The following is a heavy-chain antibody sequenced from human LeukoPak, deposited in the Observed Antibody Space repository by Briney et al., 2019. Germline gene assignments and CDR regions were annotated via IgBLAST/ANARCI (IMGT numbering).Heavy chain of an antibody. D-gene: IGHD5-24*01. CDR2: IRYDGSNK. J-gene: IGHJ4*02. CDR3: AKFLSERDGYNSVDY. CDR1: GFTFSNYG. Sequence: PGGSLRLSCAASGFTFSNYGMHWVRQAPGKGLEWVAFIRYDGSNKYYADFVKGRFTISRDNSKNTLYLQMNSLRAEDTAVYYCAKFLSERDGYNSVDYWGQGTLVTVSS. V-gene: IGHV3-30*02.